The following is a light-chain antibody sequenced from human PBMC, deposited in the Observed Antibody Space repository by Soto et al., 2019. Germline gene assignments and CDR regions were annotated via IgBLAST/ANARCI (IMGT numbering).Light chain of an antibody. CDR1: QSVSSSY. V-gene: IGKV3-20*01. CDR3: QQYGSSPYT. J-gene: IGKJ2*01. CDR2: GAS. Sequence: EIVLTQSPCTLSLSPGERATLSCMASQSVSSSYLAWYQQKPGQAPRLLIYGASSRATGIPDRFSGSGSGTDFTLTISRLEPEDFAVYYCQQYGSSPYTFGQGTKLEIK.